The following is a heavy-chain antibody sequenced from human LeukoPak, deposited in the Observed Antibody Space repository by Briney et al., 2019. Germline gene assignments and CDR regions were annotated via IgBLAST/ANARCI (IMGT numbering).Heavy chain of an antibody. D-gene: IGHD1-26*01. V-gene: IGHV1-18*01. CDR3: AREDSGSYRGDAFDI. CDR2: ISAYNGNT. J-gene: IGHJ3*02. Sequence: GASVKVSCKASGGTFSSYGISWVRQAPGQGLEWMGWISAYNGNTNYAQKLQGRVTMTTDTSTSTAYMELRSLRSDDTAVYYCAREDSGSYRGDAFDIWGQGTMVTVSS. CDR1: GGTFSSYG.